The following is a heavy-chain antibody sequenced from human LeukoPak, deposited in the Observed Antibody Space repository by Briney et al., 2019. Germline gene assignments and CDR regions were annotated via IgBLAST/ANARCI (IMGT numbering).Heavy chain of an antibody. J-gene: IGHJ4*02. CDR2: ISSSSSYI. CDR3: AADRGEGWDYFDY. V-gene: IGHV3-21*01. CDR1: GFTFSSYS. D-gene: IGHD3-16*01. Sequence: KAGGSLRLSCAASGFTFSSYSMNWVRQAPGKGLEWVSSISSSSSYIYYADPVKGRFTISRDNAKNSLYLQMNSLRAEDTAVYYCAADRGEGWDYFDYWGQGTLVTVSS.